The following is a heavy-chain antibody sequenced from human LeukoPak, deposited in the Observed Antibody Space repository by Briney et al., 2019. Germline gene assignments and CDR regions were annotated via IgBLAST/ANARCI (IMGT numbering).Heavy chain of an antibody. V-gene: IGHV3-21*01. CDR3: ARDRVAVVVPAAKVNYYYYGMDV. CDR1: GFTFSSYS. Sequence: GGSLRLSCAASGFTFSSYSMNWVRQAPGKGLEWVSSISSSSSYIYYADSVKGRFTISRDNAKNPLYLQMNSLRAEDTAVYYCARDRVAVVVPAAKVNYYYYGMDVWGQGTTVTVSS. J-gene: IGHJ6*02. D-gene: IGHD2-2*01. CDR2: ISSSSSYI.